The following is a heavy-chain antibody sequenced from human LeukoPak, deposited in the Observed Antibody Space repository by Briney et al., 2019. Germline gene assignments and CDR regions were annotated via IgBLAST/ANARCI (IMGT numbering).Heavy chain of an antibody. CDR1: GFTFSDYY. J-gene: IGHJ4*02. Sequence: PGGSLRLSCAASGFTFSDYYMSWIRQAPGKGLEWVSYISRSGSTIYYADSVKGRFTISRDNAKNSLYLQMNSLRAEDTSVYYCARHLPGFRAVPFDYWGQGTLVTVSS. CDR3: ARHLPGFRAVPFDY. CDR2: ISRSGSTI. D-gene: IGHD3-10*02. V-gene: IGHV3-11*04.